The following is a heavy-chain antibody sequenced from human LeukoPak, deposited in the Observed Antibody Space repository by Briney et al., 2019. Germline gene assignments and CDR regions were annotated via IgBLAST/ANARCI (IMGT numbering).Heavy chain of an antibody. Sequence: PGGSLRLSCAASGFSFSDYTIGWVRQAPRKGLEWVSGISGSGRTTYYADSVRGRFTISRDNSKNALYLQMNILGADDTALYYCAKDRRYDSSGFDYWGQGTLVTVSS. J-gene: IGHJ4*02. CDR3: AKDRRYDSSGFDY. V-gene: IGHV3-23*01. CDR2: ISGSGRTT. D-gene: IGHD3-22*01. CDR1: GFSFSDYT.